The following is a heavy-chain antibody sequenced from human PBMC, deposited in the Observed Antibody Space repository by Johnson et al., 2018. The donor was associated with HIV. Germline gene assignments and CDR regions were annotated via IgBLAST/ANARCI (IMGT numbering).Heavy chain of an antibody. CDR2: ISYDGSNK. CDR3: ARDFIAPELGDAFHV. J-gene: IGHJ3*01. D-gene: IGHD6-25*01. V-gene: IGHV3-30*03. CDR1: GFTFSSYG. Sequence: QVQLVESGGGVVQPGRSLRLSCAASGFTFSSYGMHWVRQAPGKGLEWVAVISYDGSNKYYADSVKGRFTISRDNSKNTLYLQMNSLRAEDTAVYYCARDFIAPELGDAFHVWGQGTMVTVSS.